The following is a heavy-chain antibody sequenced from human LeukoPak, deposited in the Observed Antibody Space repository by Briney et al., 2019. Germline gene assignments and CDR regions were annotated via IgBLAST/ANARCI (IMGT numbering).Heavy chain of an antibody. CDR1: GGSFSGYY. CDR2: INHSGST. CDR3: ARGPGDFWSGYYYAFDI. V-gene: IGHV4-34*01. Sequence: SETLSLTCAVYGGSFSGYYWSWIRQPPGKGLEWIGEINHSGSTNYNPSLKSRVTISVDTSKNQFSLKLSSVTAADTAVYYCARGPGDFWSGYYYAFDIWGQGTMLTVSS. J-gene: IGHJ3*02. D-gene: IGHD3-3*01.